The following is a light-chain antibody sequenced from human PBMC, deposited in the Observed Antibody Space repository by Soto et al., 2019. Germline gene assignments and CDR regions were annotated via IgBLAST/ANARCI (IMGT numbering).Light chain of an antibody. CDR2: GNS. J-gene: IGLJ2*01. Sequence: QSVLTQPPSVSGAPGQRVTISCTGSSSNIGAGYDVHWYQQLPGTAPKLLIYGNSNRPSGVPDRFSCSKSGTSASLAITGLQAEDEADYYCPSYDSSLRVVFGGGTKLTVL. V-gene: IGLV1-40*01. CDR1: SSNIGAGYD. CDR3: PSYDSSLRVV.